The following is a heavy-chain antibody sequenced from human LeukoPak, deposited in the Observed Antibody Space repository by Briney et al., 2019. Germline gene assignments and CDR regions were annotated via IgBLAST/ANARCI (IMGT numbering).Heavy chain of an antibody. CDR3: ARVRRYYYDSSVKGAFDI. V-gene: IGHV1-69*06. D-gene: IGHD3-22*01. CDR1: GGTFSSYA. J-gene: IGHJ3*02. CDR2: IIPIFGTA. Sequence: SVKVSCKASGGTFSSYAISWVRQAPGQGLEWMGGIIPIFGTANYAQKFQGRVTITADKSTSTAYMELSRLRSDDTAVYYCARVRRYYYDSSVKGAFDIWGQGTTVTVS.